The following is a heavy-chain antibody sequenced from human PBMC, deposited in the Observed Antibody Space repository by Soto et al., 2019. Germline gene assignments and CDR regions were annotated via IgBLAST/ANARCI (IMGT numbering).Heavy chain of an antibody. D-gene: IGHD6-13*01. CDR1: GGSISSYY. CDR2: IFYIGST. V-gene: IGHV4-59*08. CDR3: ASSRRSSWLPY. J-gene: IGHJ4*02. Sequence: SETLSLTCTVSGGSISSYYWSWIRQPPGKGLEWIGYIFYIGSTNYNPSLKSRVTISVDTSKNQFSLKLSSVTAADTAVYYCASSRRSSWLPYWGQGTLVTVSS.